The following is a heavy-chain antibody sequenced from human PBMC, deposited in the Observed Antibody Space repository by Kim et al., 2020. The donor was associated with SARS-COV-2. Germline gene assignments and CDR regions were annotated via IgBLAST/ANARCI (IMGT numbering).Heavy chain of an antibody. V-gene: IGHV3-13*04. Sequence: GGSLRLSCAASGFTFSSHDMHWVRQATGKGLEWISSIGIADDSYYPDSVKGRFTISREDAKNSLYLQMNSLRAGDTAVYYCARGVGRTWGYYFYAMDVWGQGTTVTVSS. J-gene: IGHJ6*02. D-gene: IGHD7-27*01. CDR3: ARGVGRTWGYYFYAMDV. CDR1: GFTFSSHD. CDR2: IGIADDS.